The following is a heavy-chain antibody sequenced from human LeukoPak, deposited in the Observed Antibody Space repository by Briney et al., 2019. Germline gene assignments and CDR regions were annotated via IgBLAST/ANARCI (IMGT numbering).Heavy chain of an antibody. Sequence: GGSLRLSCAASGFRFSSSWMCWVRQAPGKGLEWLANINEEGSAKNYADSVRGRFSISRDNAKNSLYLQMNSLRAEDTAVYYCAKDPGLWFGELYTGGYYFDYWGQGTLVTVSS. V-gene: IGHV3-7*01. J-gene: IGHJ4*02. CDR2: INEEGSAK. CDR1: GFRFSSSW. D-gene: IGHD3-10*01. CDR3: AKDPGLWFGELYTGGYYFDY.